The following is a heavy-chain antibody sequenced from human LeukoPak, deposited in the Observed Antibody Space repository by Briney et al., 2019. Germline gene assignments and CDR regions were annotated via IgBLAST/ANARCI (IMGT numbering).Heavy chain of an antibody. CDR1: GFTFDDYA. D-gene: IGHD3-22*01. V-gene: IGHV3-23*01. Sequence: GGSLRLSCAASGFTFDDYAMHWVRQAPGKGLEWVSAISGSGGSTYYADSVKGRFTISRDNSKNTLYLQMNSLRAEDTAVYYCAKETVEYYDSRGSGAFDIWGQGTMVTVSS. J-gene: IGHJ3*02. CDR2: ISGSGGST. CDR3: AKETVEYYDSRGSGAFDI.